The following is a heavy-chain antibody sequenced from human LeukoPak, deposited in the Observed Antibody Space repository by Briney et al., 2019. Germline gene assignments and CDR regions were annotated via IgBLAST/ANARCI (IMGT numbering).Heavy chain of an antibody. Sequence: GGSLRLSYAASGFTFSSYWMSWVRQAPGKGLEWVANIKQDGSEKYYVDSVKGRFTISRDNAKNSLYLQMNSLRAEDTAVYYCARATVTYPYYYYYYMDVWGKGTTVTVSS. D-gene: IGHD4-17*01. V-gene: IGHV3-7*04. CDR1: GFTFSSYW. J-gene: IGHJ6*03. CDR2: IKQDGSEK. CDR3: ARATVTYPYYYYYYMDV.